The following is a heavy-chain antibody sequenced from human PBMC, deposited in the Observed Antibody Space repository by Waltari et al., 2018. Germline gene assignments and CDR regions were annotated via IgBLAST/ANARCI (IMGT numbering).Heavy chain of an antibody. V-gene: IGHV4-59*13. Sequence: QMQLQESGPGLLKPSETLSLTCTVSDGPMHSYYWSWFRQSPGKGLEWIGYIYVSGATNYNVSLKSRVTISLDKSKNQFSLDLRSVTAADTAVYFCARGVYTFDSRWHFDLWGRGTLVTVSS. CDR3: ARGVYTFDSRWHFDL. J-gene: IGHJ2*01. CDR1: DGPMHSYY. CDR2: IYVSGAT. D-gene: IGHD5-12*01.